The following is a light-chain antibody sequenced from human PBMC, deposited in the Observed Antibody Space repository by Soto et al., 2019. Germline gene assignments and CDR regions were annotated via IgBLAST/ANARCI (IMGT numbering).Light chain of an antibody. CDR2: DAY. V-gene: IGKV1-5*01. Sequence: DMLVTQSPPTLAASLXXRVTITCLASQSIRSWLAWYQQKPGKAPKLLIYDAYSLESGVPSRFSGRRSGTEFTLTIAGLQPEDFATYYCQQYESYSPLTFGGGTKVDIK. CDR1: QSIRSW. J-gene: IGKJ4*01. CDR3: QQYESYSPLT.